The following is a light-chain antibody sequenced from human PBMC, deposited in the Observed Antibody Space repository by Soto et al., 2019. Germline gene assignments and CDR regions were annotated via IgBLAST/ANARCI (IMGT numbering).Light chain of an antibody. V-gene: IGLV1-40*01. CDR1: SSNIGAGYD. J-gene: IGLJ3*02. CDR2: GNS. CDR3: QSYDSNLSGLV. Sequence: QSVLTQPPSVSGAPGQRVTISCTESSSNIGAGYDVHWYQQLPGTAPKLLIYGNSNRPSGVPDRFSGSKSGTSAYLAITGIQDEDDDDYYCQSYDSNLSGLVFGGGTKLTVL.